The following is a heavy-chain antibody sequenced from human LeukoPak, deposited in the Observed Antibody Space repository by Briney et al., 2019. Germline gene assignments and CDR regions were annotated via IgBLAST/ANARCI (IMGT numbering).Heavy chain of an antibody. Sequence: HPGGSLRLSCAASGLTFSSYTMSWVRQTPGKGLEWVSGISASGTGTHYADSVKGRFTISRDNSKNTLYLHMNTLRAEDTAVYHCAKDQIVGALYYFDYWGQGTLVTVSS. CDR2: ISASGTGT. D-gene: IGHD1-26*01. V-gene: IGHV3-23*01. CDR1: GLTFSSYT. CDR3: AKDQIVGALYYFDY. J-gene: IGHJ4*02.